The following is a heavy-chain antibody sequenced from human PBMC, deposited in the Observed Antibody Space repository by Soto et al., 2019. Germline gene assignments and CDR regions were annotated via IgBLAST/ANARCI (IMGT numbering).Heavy chain of an antibody. J-gene: IGHJ2*01. CDR1: GFTFSSYG. V-gene: IGHV3-33*01. Sequence: ESGGGVVQPGRSLRLSCAASGFTFSSYGMHWVRQAPGKGLEWVAVIWYDGSNKYYADSVKGRFTISRDNSKNTLYLQMNSLRAEDTAVYYCARDSVPRGVAYWYFDLWGRGTLVTVSS. CDR3: ARDSVPRGVAYWYFDL. D-gene: IGHD2-15*01. CDR2: IWYDGSNK.